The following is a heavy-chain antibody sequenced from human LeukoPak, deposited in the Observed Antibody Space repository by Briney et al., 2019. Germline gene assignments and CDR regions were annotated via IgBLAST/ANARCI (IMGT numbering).Heavy chain of an antibody. Sequence: SQTLSLTCAISGDSVSSNFAAWNWIRQSPSRGLEWLGRTYYRSKWSNNYAISVKSRIIINPDTSKNQFSLQVNSVTPEDTAVYYCAAPYSSSSDAFDIWGQGTMVTVSS. CDR3: AAPYSSSSDAFDI. D-gene: IGHD6-13*01. V-gene: IGHV6-1*01. CDR2: TYYRSKWSN. CDR1: GDSVSSNFAA. J-gene: IGHJ3*02.